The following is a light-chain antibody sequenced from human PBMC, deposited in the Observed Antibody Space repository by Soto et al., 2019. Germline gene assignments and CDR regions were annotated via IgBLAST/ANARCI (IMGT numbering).Light chain of an antibody. CDR3: CSYAGSSTYVV. J-gene: IGLJ2*01. V-gene: IGLV2-23*01. Sequence: QSLLTQPASVSGSPGQSITISCTGSSSDVGTYNLVSWYQQHPGKAPTLIISEGNKRPSGISTRFSGSKSGSTASLTISGLQPADEADYYCCSYAGSSTYVVFGGGTKLTVL. CDR1: SSDVGTYNL. CDR2: EGN.